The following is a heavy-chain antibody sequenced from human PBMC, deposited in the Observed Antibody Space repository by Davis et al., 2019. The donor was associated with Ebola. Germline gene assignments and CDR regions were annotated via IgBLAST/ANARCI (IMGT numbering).Heavy chain of an antibody. CDR1: GFTFSRYW. V-gene: IGHV3-7*01. CDR3: ARDPGDRRVDY. Sequence: ESLKLSCAASGFTFSRYWLRWVRRTPGKGLEWVANINKDGSDTYYVDSVRGRFTISRDNANNLLYLQMDSLRAEDTALYYCARDPGDRRVDYWGQGTLVTVSS. J-gene: IGHJ4*02. CDR2: INKDGSDT.